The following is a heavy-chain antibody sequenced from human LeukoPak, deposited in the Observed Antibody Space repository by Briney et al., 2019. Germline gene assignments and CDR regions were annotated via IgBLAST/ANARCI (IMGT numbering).Heavy chain of an antibody. CDR3: AKDRPNYHESNGHYYRRNGDY. V-gene: IGHV3-23*01. J-gene: IGHJ4*02. Sequence: PGGSLRLSCAASGFTFHNYAMSWVRQAPGKGLEWVSPISSSVEITFYAGSVKGRFTISRDKSRDTLYLQMNSLRAEDAAMYYCAKDRPNYHESNGHYYRRNGDYWGQGTLVTVSS. CDR1: GFTFHNYA. D-gene: IGHD3-22*01. CDR2: ISSSVEIT.